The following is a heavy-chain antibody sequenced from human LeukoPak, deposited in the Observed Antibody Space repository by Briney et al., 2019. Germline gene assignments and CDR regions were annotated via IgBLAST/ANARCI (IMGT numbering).Heavy chain of an antibody. J-gene: IGHJ4*02. D-gene: IGHD6-19*01. V-gene: IGHV4-59*08. CDR3: ARGWFYFDY. Sequence: SETLSLTCTVSGGSISSYYWSWIRQPPGKGLEWIGYISYSGSTNYNPSLRSRVTMSVDTSKNQFSLKLTSVTAADTAVYYCARGWFYFDYWGQETLDTVSS. CDR2: ISYSGST. CDR1: GGSISSYY.